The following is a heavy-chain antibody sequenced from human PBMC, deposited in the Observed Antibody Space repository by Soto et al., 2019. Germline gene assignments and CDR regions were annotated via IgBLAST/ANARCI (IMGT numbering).Heavy chain of an antibody. V-gene: IGHV1-18*01. CDR3: ARYSVAISSGQQPQYYYYYYMDV. Sequence: QVQLVQSGAEVKKPGASVKVSCKASGYTFTSYGISWVRQAPGQGLEWMGWISAYNGNTNYAQKLQGRVTMTTDTSTSTAYMELRSLRSDDTAVYYCARYSVAISSGQQPQYYYYYYMDVWGKGTTVTVSS. CDR2: ISAYNGNT. D-gene: IGHD6-19*01. J-gene: IGHJ6*03. CDR1: GYTFTSYG.